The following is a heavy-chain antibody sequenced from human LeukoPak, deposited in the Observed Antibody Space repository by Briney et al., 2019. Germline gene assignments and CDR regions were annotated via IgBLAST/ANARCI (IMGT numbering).Heavy chain of an antibody. Sequence: PSETLSLTCTVSGYSLSSGFYWGWIRQPPGKGLEWIATVFHSGNTYYNPSLESRVTISMDTSKNQFSLRLISVTAADTALYYCASFGTRDNCCHPGVDTWGQGTPVTVSS. CDR1: GYSLSSGFY. D-gene: IGHD1-1*01. J-gene: IGHJ5*02. CDR2: VFHSGNT. V-gene: IGHV4-38-2*02. CDR3: ASFGTRDNCCHPGVDT.